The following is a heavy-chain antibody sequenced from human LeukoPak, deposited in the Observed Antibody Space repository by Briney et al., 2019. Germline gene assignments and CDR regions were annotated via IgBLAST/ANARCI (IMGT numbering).Heavy chain of an antibody. D-gene: IGHD3-22*01. J-gene: IGHJ6*02. CDR3: ARVKYYYDSRGPYYYYYGMDV. V-gene: IGHV4-59*01. Sequence: TETLSLTCTVSGGSISGYYWTWIRQPPGKGLEWIGYIYYSGSTNYNPSLKSRVTISVDTSKNQFSLKLSSVTAADTAVYYCARVKYYYDSRGPYYYYYGMDVWGQGTTVTVSS. CDR2: IYYSGST. CDR1: GGSISGYY.